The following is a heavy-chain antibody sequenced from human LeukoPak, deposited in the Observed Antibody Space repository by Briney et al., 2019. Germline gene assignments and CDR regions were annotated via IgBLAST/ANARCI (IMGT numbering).Heavy chain of an antibody. CDR1: GYTFTGYY. CDR3: AGDMVRGVRTAGY. D-gene: IGHD3-10*01. CDR2: INPNSGGT. V-gene: IGHV1-2*02. Sequence: GASVKVSCKASGYTFTGYYMHWVRQAPGQGLEWMGWINPNSGGTNYAQKFQGRVTMTGDTSISTAYMELSRLRSDDTAVYYCAGDMVRGVRTAGYWGQGTLVTVS. J-gene: IGHJ4*02.